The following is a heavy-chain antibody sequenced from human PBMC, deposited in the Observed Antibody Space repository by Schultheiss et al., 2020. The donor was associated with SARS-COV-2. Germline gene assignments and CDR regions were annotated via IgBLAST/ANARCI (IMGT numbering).Heavy chain of an antibody. CDR1: GFTFSSYG. D-gene: IGHD6-19*01. Sequence: GGSLRLSCAASGFTFSSYGMHWVRQAPGKGLEWVAVISYDGSNKYYADSVKGRFTISRDNSKNTLYLQMNSLRDEDTAVYYCARGYSSGWLGAFDIWAKGQWSPSPQ. J-gene: IGHJ3*02. CDR3: ARGYSSGWLGAFDI. V-gene: IGHV3-30*03. CDR2: ISYDGSNK.